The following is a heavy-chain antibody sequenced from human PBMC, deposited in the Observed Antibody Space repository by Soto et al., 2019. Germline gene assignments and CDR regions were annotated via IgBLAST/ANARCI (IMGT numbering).Heavy chain of an antibody. Sequence: SETLSLTGTVSVDSFSSYYWTWIRQPPGKRLEWVAYIFHTGNTNYNPSLKSRVTISVDTSKNQFSLKLRSVTPADTAVYYCAALDGALDYWGPGTLVTVSS. V-gene: IGHV4-59*01. D-gene: IGHD3-10*01. CDR3: AALDGALDY. CDR2: IFHTGNT. CDR1: VDSFSSYY. J-gene: IGHJ4*02.